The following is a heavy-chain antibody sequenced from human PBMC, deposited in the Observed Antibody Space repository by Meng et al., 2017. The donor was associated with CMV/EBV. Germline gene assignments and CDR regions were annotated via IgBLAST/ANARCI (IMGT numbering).Heavy chain of an antibody. Sequence: HVRVQDAGQGLVKPSAPLFLPGPVAGGSRSSYYWSWIRKLDEKGLEWIGRIYTSGSTNYNLSLKSRVTMSVDTSKNQFSLKLSSVTAADTAVYYCVRGGLYYYDSSGHFDYWGQGTLVTVSS. CDR3: VRGGLYYYDSSGHFDY. J-gene: IGHJ4*02. CDR2: IYTSGST. CDR1: GGSRSSYY. D-gene: IGHD3-22*01. V-gene: IGHV4-4*07.